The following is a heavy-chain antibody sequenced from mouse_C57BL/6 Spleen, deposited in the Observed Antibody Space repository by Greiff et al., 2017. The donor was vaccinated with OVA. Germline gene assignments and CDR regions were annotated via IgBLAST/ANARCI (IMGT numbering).Heavy chain of an antibody. CDR3: ARTGYGNYVAY. CDR2: ISSGSSTI. J-gene: IGHJ3*01. V-gene: IGHV5-17*01. Sequence: EVMLVESGGGLVKPGGSLKLSCAASGFTFSDYGMHWVRQAPEKGLEWVAYISSGSSTIYYADTVKGRFTISRDNAKNTLFLQMTSLRSEDTAMYYCARTGYGNYVAYWGQGTLVTVSA. D-gene: IGHD2-1*01. CDR1: GFTFSDYG.